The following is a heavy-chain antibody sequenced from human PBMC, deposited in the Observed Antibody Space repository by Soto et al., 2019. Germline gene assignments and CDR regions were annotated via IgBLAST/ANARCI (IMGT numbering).Heavy chain of an antibody. CDR3: ARHASRGYSSSWYFED. CDR2: IYYSAGT. Sequence: SETLPLTCTVSGGSISSSSYYWGWIRQPPGKGLEWIGSIYYSAGTYYNPSLKSRVTTSLDASKNQFSLTVTSVTAADTAIYYCARHASRGYSSSWYFEDWGQGTPVTVSS. V-gene: IGHV4-39*01. CDR1: GGSISSSSYY. D-gene: IGHD6-13*01. J-gene: IGHJ4*02.